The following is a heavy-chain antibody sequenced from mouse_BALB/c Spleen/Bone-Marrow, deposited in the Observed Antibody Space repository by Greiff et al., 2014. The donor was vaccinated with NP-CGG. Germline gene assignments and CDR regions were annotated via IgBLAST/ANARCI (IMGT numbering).Heavy chain of an antibody. D-gene: IGHD2-14*01. Sequence: VQLKHSGPELVKPGASVKMSCKASGYTFTSYVMHWVKQKPGQGLEWIGYINPYNDGTKYNEKFKGKATLTSDKSSSTAYMELSQLTSEDSADYYGAKGGRYDGAWFAYWGQGTLVTVSA. V-gene: IGHV1-14*01. J-gene: IGHJ3*01. CDR3: AKGGRYDGAWFAY. CDR2: INPYNDGT. CDR1: GYTFTSYV.